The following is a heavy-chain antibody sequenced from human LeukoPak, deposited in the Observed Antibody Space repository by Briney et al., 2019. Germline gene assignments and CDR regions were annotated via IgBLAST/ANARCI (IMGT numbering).Heavy chain of an antibody. J-gene: IGHJ4*02. CDR1: GDSVSSNSAA. V-gene: IGHV6-1*01. Sequence: SRTLSLTCAISGDSVSSNSAAWNWIRQSPSRGLERLGRTYYRSKWYNDYAVSVKSRITINPDTSKNQFSLQLNSVTPEDTAVYYCARESGSSWSSYGFDYWGQGTLVTVSS. CDR3: ARESGSSWSSYGFDY. CDR2: TYYRSKWYN. D-gene: IGHD6-13*01.